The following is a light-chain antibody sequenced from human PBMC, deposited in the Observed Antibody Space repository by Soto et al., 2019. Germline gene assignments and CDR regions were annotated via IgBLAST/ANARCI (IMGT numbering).Light chain of an antibody. V-gene: IGLV2-14*02. CDR2: EAT. Sequence: QSVLTQPASVSGSPEQSITISCTGTSSDVGSYNLVSWYQQHPGKAPKVMIYEATKRPSGVSNRFSGSKSGNTASLTISGLQADDEADYYCSSFTNSLTLVFGGGTKLTVL. CDR3: SSFTNSLTLV. J-gene: IGLJ3*02. CDR1: SSDVGSYNL.